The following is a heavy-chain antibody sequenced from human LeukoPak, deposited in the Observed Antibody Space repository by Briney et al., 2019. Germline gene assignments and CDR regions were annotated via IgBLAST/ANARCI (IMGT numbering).Heavy chain of an antibody. CDR3: AKKTPGIHPFDS. D-gene: IGHD6-13*01. V-gene: IGHV3-23*01. CDR1: GFTFRTSA. CDR2: VGADSDT. J-gene: IGHJ4*02. Sequence: GGSLRLSCAASGFTFRTSAFSWVRQSPGRGLEWVSAVGADSDTYYADSVKGRFTISRDNSKNTVYLQMTGLRADDTAEYYCAKKTPGIHPFDSWGQGTLVTVSP.